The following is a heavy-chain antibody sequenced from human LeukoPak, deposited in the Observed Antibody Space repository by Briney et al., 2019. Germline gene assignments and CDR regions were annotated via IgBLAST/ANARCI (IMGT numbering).Heavy chain of an antibody. Sequence: PGRSLRLSCAGSGFTLSRYAMHWVRQAPGKGLEWVTVISSDGSQKYCADSVKGRFTISRDNSKNTLYLQMNSLRAEDTAVYYCARDHGYWGQGTLVTVSS. CDR3: ARDHGY. CDR2: ISSDGSQK. J-gene: IGHJ4*02. V-gene: IGHV3-30*04. CDR1: GFTLSRYA.